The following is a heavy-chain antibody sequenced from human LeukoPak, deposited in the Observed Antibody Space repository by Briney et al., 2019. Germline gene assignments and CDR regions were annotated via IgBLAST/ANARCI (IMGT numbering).Heavy chain of an antibody. CDR1: GYTLTELS. V-gene: IGHV1-24*01. D-gene: IGHD1-26*01. Sequence: ASVKVSCKVSGYTLTELSIHWVRQAPGKGLEWMGGFDPEDGEGIYTQKFQGRVTMTTDTSTSTAYMELRSLRSDDTAVYYCAREDPGIIVGAKDAFDIWGQGTMVTVSS. CDR2: FDPEDGEG. J-gene: IGHJ3*02. CDR3: AREDPGIIVGAKDAFDI.